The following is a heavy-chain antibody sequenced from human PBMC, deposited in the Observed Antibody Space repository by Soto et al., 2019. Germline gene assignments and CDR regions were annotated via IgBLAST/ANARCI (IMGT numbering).Heavy chain of an antibody. CDR3: ARACRLWFGELRHNWFDP. CDR1: GGSVSSGSYY. D-gene: IGHD3-10*01. Sequence: VSGGSVSSGSYYWSWIRQPPGKGLEWIGYIYYSGSTNYNPSLKSRVTISVDTSKNQFSLKLSSVTAADAAVYYCARACRLWFGELRHNWFDPWGQGTLVTVSS. CDR2: IYYSGST. J-gene: IGHJ5*02. V-gene: IGHV4-61*01.